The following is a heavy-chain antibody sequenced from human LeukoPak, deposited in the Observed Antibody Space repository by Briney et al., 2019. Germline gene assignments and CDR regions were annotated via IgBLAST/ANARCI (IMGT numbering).Heavy chain of an antibody. J-gene: IGHJ4*02. Sequence: ASVTVSFKASGYTFTWYYMHWVGQARGQGGECMGWINPNSRGTNSAQKFQGRVTMTRATSISTAYMELSRLRSDATAVYYCARDANAPRLDSWGQGTLVTVSS. D-gene: IGHD2-2*01. CDR1: GYTFTWYY. V-gene: IGHV1-2*02. CDR2: INPNSRGT. CDR3: ARDANAPRLDS.